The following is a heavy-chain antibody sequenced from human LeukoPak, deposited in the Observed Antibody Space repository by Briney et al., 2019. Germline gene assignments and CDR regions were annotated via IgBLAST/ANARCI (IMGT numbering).Heavy chain of an antibody. CDR2: ISSSSSYI. J-gene: IGHJ6*03. V-gene: IGHV3-21*01. Sequence: GGSLRLSCAAPGFSVSTYEMNWVRQALGKGLEWVSSISSSSSYIYYADSVKGRFTISRDNAKNSLYLQMNSLRAEDTGVYYCARVEQWLVLGYYYMDVWGKGTTVTVSS. CDR1: GFSVSTYE. D-gene: IGHD6-19*01. CDR3: ARVEQWLVLGYYYMDV.